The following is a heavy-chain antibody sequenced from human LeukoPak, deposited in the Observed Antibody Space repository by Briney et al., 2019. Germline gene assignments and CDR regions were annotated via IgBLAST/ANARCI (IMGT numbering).Heavy chain of an antibody. CDR3: ARDLDGEDDY. CDR2: ISSSSSYI. V-gene: IGHV3-21*01. D-gene: IGHD3-3*01. J-gene: IGHJ4*02. CDR1: GFTFSNYA. Sequence: PGGSLRLSCAASGFTFSNYAMSWVRQVPGKGLEWVSSISSSSSYIYYADSVKGRFTISRDNAKNSLYLQMNSLRAEDTAVYYCARDLDGEDDYWGQGTLVTVSS.